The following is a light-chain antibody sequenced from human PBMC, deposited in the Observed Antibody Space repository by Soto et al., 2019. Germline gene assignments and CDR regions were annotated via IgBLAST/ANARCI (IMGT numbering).Light chain of an antibody. V-gene: IGKV3-15*01. CDR2: GAS. Sequence: EIVMTQSPATLSVSPGESANVSCRTSQSVSTDLAWYQQKPGQAPRLLIFGASTRATGIPARFSGSGSGTEFTLTLSRLQSEDSAVYFCHQYNNWPPHPWTFGQGTKVEIK. J-gene: IGKJ1*01. CDR1: QSVSTD. CDR3: HQYNNWPPHPWT.